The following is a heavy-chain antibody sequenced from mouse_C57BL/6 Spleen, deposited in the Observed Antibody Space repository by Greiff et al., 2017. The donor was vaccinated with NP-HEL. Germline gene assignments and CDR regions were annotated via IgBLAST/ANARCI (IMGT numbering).Heavy chain of an antibody. Sequence: EVQLVESEGGLVQPGSSMKLSCTASGFTFSDYYMAWVRQVPEKGLEWVANINYDGSSTYYLDSLKSRFIISRDNAKNILYLQMSSLKSEDTATYYCARPYYGNYGGFAYWGQGTLVTVSA. CDR1: GFTFSDYY. D-gene: IGHD2-10*01. CDR3: ARPYYGNYGGFAY. CDR2: INYDGSST. J-gene: IGHJ3*01. V-gene: IGHV5-16*01.